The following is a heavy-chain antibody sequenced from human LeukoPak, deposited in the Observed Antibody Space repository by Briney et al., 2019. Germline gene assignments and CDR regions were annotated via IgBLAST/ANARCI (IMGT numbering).Heavy chain of an antibody. D-gene: IGHD2-2*02. CDR2: ISYDGSTQ. J-gene: IGHJ6*02. V-gene: IGHV3-30*04. Sequence: GGSLRLSCAASGFTFSSYVMHWVRQAPGKGLEWVAVISYDGSTQYYADSVTGRFTISRDNSKNTLYLQMNSLRAEDTAVYYCARDEVVPAAIPPGMDVWGQGTTVTVSS. CDR1: GFTFSSYV. CDR3: ARDEVVPAAIPPGMDV.